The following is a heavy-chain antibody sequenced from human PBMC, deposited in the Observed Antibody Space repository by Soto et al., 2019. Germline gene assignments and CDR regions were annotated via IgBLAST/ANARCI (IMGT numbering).Heavy chain of an antibody. CDR1: GFSFITYW. V-gene: IGHV3-7*04. J-gene: IGHJ4*02. CDR3: VMAISGSFAL. D-gene: IGHD3-9*01. CDR2: RKEDGSEK. Sequence: EVQLVESGGGLVQSGGSLRLSCEASGFSFITYWMNWVRQAPGKGLEWLASRKEDGSEKQYVDSVKGRFTISRDNAKNSLSLQMNSLSEEDTAVYYCVMAISGSFALWGQGTLVIVSS.